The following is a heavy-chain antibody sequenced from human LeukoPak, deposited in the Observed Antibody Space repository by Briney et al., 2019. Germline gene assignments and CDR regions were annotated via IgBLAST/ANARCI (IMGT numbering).Heavy chain of an antibody. D-gene: IGHD5-18*01. J-gene: IGHJ4*02. CDR2: ISESGTGT. Sequence: GGSLRLSCAVSGLTFSRYAVSWVRQAPGKGLEWVSAISESGTGTYYADSVKGRFTISRDNSKNTLSLHMNSLRAEDTAVYYCAKDIAQGYTFGSIEQDYWGQGTLVTVSS. CDR1: GLTFSRYA. V-gene: IGHV3-23*01. CDR3: AKDIAQGYTFGSIEQDY.